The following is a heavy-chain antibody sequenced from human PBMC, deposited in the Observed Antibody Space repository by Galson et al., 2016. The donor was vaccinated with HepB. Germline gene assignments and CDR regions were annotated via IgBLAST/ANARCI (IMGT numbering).Heavy chain of an antibody. CDR1: GGSISAGGSY. CDR3: ARWSSGLS. J-gene: IGHJ4*02. D-gene: IGHD6-19*01. V-gene: IGHV4-31*03. Sequence: TLSLTCSVSGGSISAGGSYWCWLRQFPGKGLEWLGYISYGGSTRYNPSLKSRLTLSLDTPKNQFSLKLSSVTAADTAVYYCARWSSGLSWGQGTLVTVSS. CDR2: ISYGGST.